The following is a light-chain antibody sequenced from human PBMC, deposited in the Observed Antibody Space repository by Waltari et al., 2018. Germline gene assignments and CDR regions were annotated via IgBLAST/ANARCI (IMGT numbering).Light chain of an antibody. CDR2: DVT. CDR3: CSYAGPYLLWV. CDR1: SSDIAAYNL. Sequence: QSAPTQPPSVSGSPGQSGTISCTGTSSDIAAYNLVAWYKQHPGKAPKLIIFDVTQRPSGVPGPFSGPKSGNTASLTISGLQAPDEADYYCCSYAGPYLLWVFGGGTNLTVL. V-gene: IGLV2-11*01. J-gene: IGLJ3*02.